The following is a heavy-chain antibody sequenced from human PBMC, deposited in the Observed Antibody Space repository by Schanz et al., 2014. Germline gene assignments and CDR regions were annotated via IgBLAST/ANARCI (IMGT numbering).Heavy chain of an antibody. CDR3: VKDLQRELLRDDHYYGMDV. Sequence: EVQLVESGGGLVKPGGSLRLSCAASGFSFSNYAMTWVRQAPGRGLEWVSSISDSGDATYYADSVKGRFTTSRDNSKNTMYLQMNSLRAEDTAVYYCVKDLQRELLRDDHYYGMDVWGQGTTVTVSS. V-gene: IGHV3-23*04. CDR2: ISDSGDAT. D-gene: IGHD1-26*01. CDR1: GFSFSNYA. J-gene: IGHJ6*02.